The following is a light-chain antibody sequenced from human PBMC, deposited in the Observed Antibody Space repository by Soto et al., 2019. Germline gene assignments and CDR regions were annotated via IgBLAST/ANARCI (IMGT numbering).Light chain of an antibody. V-gene: IGKV3-15*01. CDR3: QHYNQWPRT. CDR2: GAS. Sequence: EIEMTQYPATLSVSPGERTTLSCRASQSLGTNLAWFQQKPGQVPRLLIHGASTRATGIPARFSGSGSGTDFTLSICSFQSEYFEIYTCQHYNQWPRTFGQGS. J-gene: IGKJ1*01. CDR1: QSLGTN.